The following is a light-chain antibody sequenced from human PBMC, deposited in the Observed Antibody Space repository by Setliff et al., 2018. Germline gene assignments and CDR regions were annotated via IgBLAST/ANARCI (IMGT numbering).Light chain of an antibody. CDR2: NNN. CDR1: SSNTGKNY. CDR3: AAWDDSRRGYV. Sequence: QSALTQSPSASASPGQRVTMSRSGSSSNTGKNYVSWYQQFPGTAPKLLIYNNNQRPSGVPDRFSGSKSGTSASLAISGLRSDDEADYYCAAWDDSRRGYVFGSGTKVTVL. J-gene: IGLJ1*01. V-gene: IGLV1-47*01.